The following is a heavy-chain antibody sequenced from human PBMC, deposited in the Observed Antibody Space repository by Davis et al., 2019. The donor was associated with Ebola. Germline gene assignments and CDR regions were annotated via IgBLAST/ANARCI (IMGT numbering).Heavy chain of an antibody. CDR2: INHSGST. V-gene: IGHV4-34*01. Sequence: SETLSLTCAVSGGSFSGYHWSWIRQPPGKGLEWIGDINHSGSTNYNPSLKSRVTISVDTPKNQFSLKLSSVTAADTAVYYCARASAVAGTNYYYGMDVWGQGTTVTVSS. D-gene: IGHD6-19*01. CDR1: GGSFSGYH. CDR3: ARASAVAGTNYYYGMDV. J-gene: IGHJ6*02.